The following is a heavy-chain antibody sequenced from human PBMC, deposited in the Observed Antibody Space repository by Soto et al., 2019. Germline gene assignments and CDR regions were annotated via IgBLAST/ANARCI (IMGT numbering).Heavy chain of an antibody. Sequence: VQLVQSGAEVKKPGASVKVSCKASGYTFTSYDINWVRQATGQGLEWMGWMNPNSGNTGYAQKFQGRVTMTRNTSIGRTSIELRSLRSEDTTVDNCASVRHIVVVTASYYYYDMNGWGRGNTVTVSS. CDR3: ASVRHIVVVTASYYYYDMNG. V-gene: IGHV1-8*01. CDR1: GYTFTSYD. J-gene: IGHJ6*02. CDR2: MNPNSGNT. D-gene: IGHD2-21*02.